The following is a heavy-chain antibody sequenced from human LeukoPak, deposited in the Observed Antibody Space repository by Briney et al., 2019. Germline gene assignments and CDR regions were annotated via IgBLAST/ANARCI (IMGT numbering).Heavy chain of an antibody. V-gene: IGHV4-59*01. D-gene: IGHD2-2*01. Sequence: SETLSLTCTVSSDSISSSYWSWIRQPPGKGLEWIGYIYYSGSTNYNPSLKSRVAISVDTSKNQFSLKLNSVTAADTAVYHCARGYCSSTICFQYFHHWGQGTLVTVSS. CDR3: ARGYCSSTICFQYFHH. CDR2: IYYSGST. J-gene: IGHJ1*01. CDR1: SDSISSSY.